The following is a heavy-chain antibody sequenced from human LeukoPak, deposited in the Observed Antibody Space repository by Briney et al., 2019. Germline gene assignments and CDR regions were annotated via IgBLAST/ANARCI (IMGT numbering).Heavy chain of an antibody. Sequence: ASVKVACKVSGYTLAELSMHWVRQAHGKGREWMGCFDPEDGETIYAQKFQGRVTMTTEIRTSTAYMELRSLTTDDTAVNYRARDRGHDSSWSFDSWGQGTLVTVSS. V-gene: IGHV1-24*01. D-gene: IGHD6-13*01. CDR1: GYTLAELS. CDR3: ARDRGHDSSWSFDS. CDR2: FDPEDGET. J-gene: IGHJ4*02.